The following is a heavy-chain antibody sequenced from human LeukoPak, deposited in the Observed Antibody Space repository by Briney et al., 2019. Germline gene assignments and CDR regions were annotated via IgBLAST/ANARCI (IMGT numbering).Heavy chain of an antibody. V-gene: IGHV3-9*01. J-gene: IGHJ4*02. CDR1: GFTFDDYA. CDR3: AKVFSSAAAGDFDY. D-gene: IGHD6-13*01. CDR2: ISWNSGSI. Sequence: GGSLRLSCAASGFTFDDYAMHWVRQAPGKGLEWVSGISWNSGSIGYADSVKGRFTISRDNAKNSLYLQMNSLRAEDTALYFCAKVFSSAAAGDFDYWGQGTLVTVSS.